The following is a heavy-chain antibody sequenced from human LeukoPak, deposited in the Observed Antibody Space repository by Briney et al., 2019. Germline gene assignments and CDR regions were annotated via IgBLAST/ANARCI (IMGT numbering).Heavy chain of an antibody. D-gene: IGHD6-19*01. CDR2: ISGSGGST. V-gene: IGHV3-23*01. CDR3: AKSGRPIAVAGTGFDY. CDR1: GFTFNSYA. Sequence: GGSLRLSCAASGFTFNSYAMSWVRQAPGKGLEWVSAISGSGGSTYYADSVKGRFTISRDNSKNTLYLQMNSLRAEDTAVYYCAKSGRPIAVAGTGFDYWGQGTLVTVSS. J-gene: IGHJ4*02.